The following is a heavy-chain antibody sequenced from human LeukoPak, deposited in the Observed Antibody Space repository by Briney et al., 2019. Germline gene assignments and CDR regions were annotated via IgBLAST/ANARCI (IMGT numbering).Heavy chain of an antibody. CDR1: GFTFDDYA. J-gene: IGHJ3*02. D-gene: IGHD5-18*01. V-gene: IGHV3-9*01. CDR2: ISWDSGSI. Sequence: GRSLRLSCAASGFTFDDYAMHWVRHAPGKGLEWVSGISWDSGSIGYADSVKGRFTISRDNAKNSLYLEMNSLRAEDTALYYCSKVNSYSYFNAFDIWGQGTMVTVSS. CDR3: SKVNSYSYFNAFDI.